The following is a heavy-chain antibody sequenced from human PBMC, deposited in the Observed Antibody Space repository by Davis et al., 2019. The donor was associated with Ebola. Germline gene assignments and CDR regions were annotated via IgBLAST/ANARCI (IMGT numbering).Heavy chain of an antibody. V-gene: IGHV1-2*02. J-gene: IGHJ6*02. CDR3: ARDSDDIVVVVAATRSIGMDV. CDR1: GYTFTGYY. D-gene: IGHD2-15*01. CDR2: INPNSGGT. Sequence: ASVKVPCKASGYTFTGYYMHWVRQAPGQGLEWMGWINPNSGGTNYAQKFQGRVTMTRDTSISTAYMELSRLRSDDTAVYYCARDSDDIVVVVAATRSIGMDVWGQGTTVTVSS.